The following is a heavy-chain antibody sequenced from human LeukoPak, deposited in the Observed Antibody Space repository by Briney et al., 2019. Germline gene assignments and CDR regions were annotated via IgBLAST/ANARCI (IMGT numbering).Heavy chain of an antibody. CDR1: GFTFNHYS. J-gene: IGHJ4*02. CDR2: ISSSSGSI. CDR3: ARDATYCGGGCYSFTDY. D-gene: IGHD2-21*02. Sequence: GGSLTLSCTASGFTFNHYSINWVRQAPGKGLEWVSSISSSSGSIYYADSLKGRFTISRDNAKNSLYLQMDSLRAEDTAVYYCARDATYCGGGCYSFTDYWGQGTLVSVSS. V-gene: IGHV3-21*01.